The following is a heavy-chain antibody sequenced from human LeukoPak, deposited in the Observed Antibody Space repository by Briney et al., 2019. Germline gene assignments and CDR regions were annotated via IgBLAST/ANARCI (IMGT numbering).Heavy chain of an antibody. CDR1: GFTLSIYA. D-gene: IGHD2-21*02. Sequence: PGGPLRLSCSASGFTLSIYAMHWLREPPGKGLEYVSSISSNGGSTYHAHPVKGRYTISRDNSKNTLYLNMNGLRAGHTAVYYCVDDRGRLRYCGGDCYSTFDYWRQGSLVTVRS. V-gene: IGHV3-64D*06. CDR3: VDDRGRLRYCGGDCYSTFDY. CDR2: ISSNGGST. J-gene: IGHJ4*02.